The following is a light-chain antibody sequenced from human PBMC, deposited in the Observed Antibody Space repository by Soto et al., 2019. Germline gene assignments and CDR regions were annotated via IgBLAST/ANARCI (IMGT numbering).Light chain of an antibody. Sequence: EIVMTRSPASLSVSPGESVTLSCRASQSVASNLAWYQQKPGQAPRLLIYGTSTRAAGVPARFSGSGSGTDFTLTISRLEPEDFAVYYCQQYGSSGTFGQGTKVDI. J-gene: IGKJ1*01. V-gene: IGKV3-15*01. CDR1: QSVASN. CDR3: QQYGSSGT. CDR2: GTS.